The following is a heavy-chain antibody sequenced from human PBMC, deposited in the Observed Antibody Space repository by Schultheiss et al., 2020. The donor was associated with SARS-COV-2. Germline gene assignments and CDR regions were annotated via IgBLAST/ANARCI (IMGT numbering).Heavy chain of an antibody. D-gene: IGHD3-10*01. V-gene: IGHV3-53*05. Sequence: GGSLRLSCAASGFTVSSNYMSWVRQAPGKGLEWVSVIYSGGSTYYADSVKGRFTISRDNSKSTLYLQMNSLRAEDTAVYYCARGGIRELLATYYWGQGTLVTVSS. J-gene: IGHJ4*02. CDR2: IYSGGST. CDR1: GFTVSSNY. CDR3: ARGGIRELLATYY.